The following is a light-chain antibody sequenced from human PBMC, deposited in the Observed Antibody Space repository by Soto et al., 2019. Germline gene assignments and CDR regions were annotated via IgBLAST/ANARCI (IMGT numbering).Light chain of an antibody. CDR1: SGSIASNY. CDR3: QSYDSRDVV. V-gene: IGLV6-57*04. J-gene: IGLJ2*01. Sequence: NFMLTQPHSVSESPGKTVTISCTRSSGSIASNYVQWYQQRPGSAPTTVIYEDNQRPSGVPDRFSGSIDSSSNSASLTISGLKTEDEADYYCQSYDSRDVVFGGGTQLTVL. CDR2: EDN.